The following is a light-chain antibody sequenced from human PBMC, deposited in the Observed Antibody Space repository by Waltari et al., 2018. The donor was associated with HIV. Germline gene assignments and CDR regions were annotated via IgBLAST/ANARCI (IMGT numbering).Light chain of an antibody. V-gene: IGLV2-8*01. CDR1: SSDVGGYNY. J-gene: IGLJ2*01. CDR2: ELS. CDR3: SSYTGSDSVV. Sequence: QSALTQPPSASGSPGPSVTISCTGTSSDVGGYNYVPWYQQHPGRAPKLMIYELSKRPSGVPDRFSGSKSGNTASLTVSGLQAEDEADYYCSSYTGSDSVVFGGGTKLTVL.